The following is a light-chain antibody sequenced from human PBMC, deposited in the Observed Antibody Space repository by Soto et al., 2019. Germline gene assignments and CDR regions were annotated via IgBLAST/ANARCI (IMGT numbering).Light chain of an antibody. CDR3: QQAATLPIT. Sequence: DIQMTQSPSSVSASVGDRVIINCRASQDIRSNLAWYPQKPGKAPRILIYASSSLQSGVPSRFSSSGAGPDFTLKISGLQPEDVGTDYCQQAATLPITFGQGTRLEIK. V-gene: IGKV1-12*01. CDR2: ASS. J-gene: IGKJ5*01. CDR1: QDIRSN.